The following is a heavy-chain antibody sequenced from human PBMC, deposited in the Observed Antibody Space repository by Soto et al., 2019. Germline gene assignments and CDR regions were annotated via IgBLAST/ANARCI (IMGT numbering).Heavy chain of an antibody. D-gene: IGHD6-19*01. Sequence: SETLSLTCTVSGGSIGGYYWSWIRQPPGKGLEWIGYVYYSGSTNYNPSLKSRVTISVDTSKNQFSLRLTSVTAADTAVYYCGRVFTMRGRGWSKNAYGGQGALVPVPS. V-gene: IGHV4-59*01. CDR3: GRVFTMRGRGWSKNAY. CDR2: VYYSGST. CDR1: GGSIGGYY. J-gene: IGHJ4*02.